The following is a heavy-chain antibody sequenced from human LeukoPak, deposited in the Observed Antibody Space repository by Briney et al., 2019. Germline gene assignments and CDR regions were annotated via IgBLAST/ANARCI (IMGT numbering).Heavy chain of an antibody. V-gene: IGHV3-23*01. CDR1: GFXFSNYA. CDR2: ISGSGGST. CDR3: AKDGMEFWSGYSLFDS. Sequence: GGSLRLSCAASGFXFSNYAMSWVRQAPGKGLEWVSAISGSGGSTNYADSVKGRFTISRDNSKNTLYLQMNSLRAEDTAVYYCAKDGMEFWSGYSLFDSWGQGTLVTVSS. D-gene: IGHD3-3*01. J-gene: IGHJ4*02.